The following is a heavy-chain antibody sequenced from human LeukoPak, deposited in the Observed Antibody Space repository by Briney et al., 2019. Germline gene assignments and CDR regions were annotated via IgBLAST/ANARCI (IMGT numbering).Heavy chain of an antibody. J-gene: IGHJ5*02. CDR2: IYNSGIT. D-gene: IGHD2-21*01. V-gene: IGHV4-31*03. CDR3: ARGAEGENWFDP. Sequence: SETLSLTCTVSSGSISSAAYCWSWIRQHPGKGLEWIAYIYNSGITYYNPSLKSRVSISVDTSNNQISLKLSSVTAADTAVYYCARGAEGENWFDPWGQGTLVTVSS. CDR1: SGSISSAAYC.